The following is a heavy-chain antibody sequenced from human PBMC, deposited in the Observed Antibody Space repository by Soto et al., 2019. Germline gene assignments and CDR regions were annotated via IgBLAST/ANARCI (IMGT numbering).Heavy chain of an antibody. Sequence: SETLSLTCTVSGGSISSSSYYWGWIRQPPGKGLEWIGSIYYSGSTYYNPSLKSRVTISVDTSKNQFSLKLSSVTAADTAVYYCARGYCSGGSCYRYWGQGSQVTVTS. J-gene: IGHJ4*02. D-gene: IGHD2-15*01. CDR2: IYYSGST. CDR3: ARGYCSGGSCYRY. CDR1: GGSISSSSYY. V-gene: IGHV4-39*01.